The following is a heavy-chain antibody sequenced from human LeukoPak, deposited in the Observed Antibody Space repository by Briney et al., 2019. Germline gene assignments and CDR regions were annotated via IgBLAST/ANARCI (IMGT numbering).Heavy chain of an antibody. CDR1: GYTFTGYY. V-gene: IGHV1-2*02. CDR2: INPNSGGT. CDR3: ARYIAAADADAFDI. Sequence: GASVTVSCKASGYTFTGYYMHWVRQAPGQGLERMGWINPNSGGTNYAQKFQGRVTMTRDTSISTAYMELSRLRSDDTAVYYCARYIAAADADAFDIWGQGTMVTVSS. J-gene: IGHJ3*02. D-gene: IGHD6-13*01.